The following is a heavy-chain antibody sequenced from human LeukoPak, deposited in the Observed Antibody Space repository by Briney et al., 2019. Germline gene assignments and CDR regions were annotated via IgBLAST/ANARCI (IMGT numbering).Heavy chain of an antibody. D-gene: IGHD6-6*01. CDR2: ISWDGGST. CDR3: AKEASSSCYFDY. V-gene: IGHV3-43*01. CDR1: GFTFYDYT. J-gene: IGHJ4*02. Sequence: GGSLRLSCAASGFTFYDYTMHWVRQAPGKGLEWVSLISWDGGSTYYADSVKGRFTISRDNSKNSLYLQMNSLRTEDTALYYCAKEASSSCYFDYWGQGTLVTVSS.